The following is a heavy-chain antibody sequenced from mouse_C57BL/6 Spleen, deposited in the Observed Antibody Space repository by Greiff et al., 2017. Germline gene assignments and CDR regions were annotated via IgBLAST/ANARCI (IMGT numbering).Heavy chain of an antibody. V-gene: IGHV1-64*01. CDR3: AREGLYYGSSYAGWYFDV. CDR1: GYTFTSYW. J-gene: IGHJ1*03. CDR2: IHPNSGST. Sequence: QVHVKQPGAELVKPGASVKLSCKASGYTFTSYWMHWVKQRPGQGLEWIGMIHPNSGSTNYNEKFKSKATLTVDKSSSTAYMQLSSLTSEDSAVYYCAREGLYYGSSYAGWYFDVWGTGTTVTVSS. D-gene: IGHD1-1*01.